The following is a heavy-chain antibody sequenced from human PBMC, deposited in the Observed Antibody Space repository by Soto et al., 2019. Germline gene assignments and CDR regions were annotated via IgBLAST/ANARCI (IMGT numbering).Heavy chain of an antibody. D-gene: IGHD2-21*02. CDR3: AREIVTAGGNNYFDP. Sequence: SETLSLTCGVSGGTVASSHWWSCVRQSPGRGLEWIGNVYHTGDTNFNPSLQSRVTFSVDKSNNQFSLRLTSVTAADTAVYFCAREIVTAGGNNYFDPWGPGTLVTVPS. V-gene: IGHV4-4*02. CDR1: GGTVASSHW. J-gene: IGHJ5*02. CDR2: VYHTGDT.